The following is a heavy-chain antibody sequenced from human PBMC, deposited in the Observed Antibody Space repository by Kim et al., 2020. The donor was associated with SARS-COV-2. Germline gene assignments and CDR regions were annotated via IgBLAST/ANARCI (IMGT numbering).Heavy chain of an antibody. Sequence: SPYYNPSPESRVTISGDTSKNQFSLKLSSVTAADTAVYYCAGRGWGYFDYWGQGTLVTVSS. CDR2: SP. CDR3: AGRGWGYFDY. J-gene: IGHJ4*02. D-gene: IGHD1-26*01. V-gene: IGHV4-39*01.